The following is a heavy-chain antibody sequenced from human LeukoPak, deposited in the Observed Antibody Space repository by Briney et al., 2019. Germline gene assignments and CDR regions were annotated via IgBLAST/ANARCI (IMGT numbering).Heavy chain of an antibody. Sequence: GGSLRLSCAASGFTVSNNYMTWVRQAPGKGLEWVANIKEDGSEKYYVDSVKGRFTISRDNAKNSLYLQMNSLRAEDTAVYYCARIDYGEVRYPAPAGYWGQGTLVTVSS. CDR2: IKEDGSEK. D-gene: IGHD4-17*01. V-gene: IGHV3-7*01. CDR1: GFTVSNNY. CDR3: ARIDYGEVRYPAPAGY. J-gene: IGHJ4*02.